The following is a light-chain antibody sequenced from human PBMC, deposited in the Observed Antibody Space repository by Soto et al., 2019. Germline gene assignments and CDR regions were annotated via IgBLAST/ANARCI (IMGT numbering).Light chain of an antibody. CDR2: AAS. CDR3: QRYNTASFT. CDR1: QGIRNY. V-gene: IGKV1-27*01. J-gene: IGKJ3*01. Sequence: DIQMTQSPSSLSASVGDRVTITCRVSQGIRNYLAWYQQRPGQVPKLLINAASTLEPGVPSRFSGSGSGTDFTLTISSLQPEDVATYYCQRYNTASFTFGPGTKVDIK.